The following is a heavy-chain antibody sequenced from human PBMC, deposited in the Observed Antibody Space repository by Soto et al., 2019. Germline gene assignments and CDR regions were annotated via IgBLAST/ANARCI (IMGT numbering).Heavy chain of an antibody. CDR2: ISWNSGSI. Sequence: EVQLVESGGGLVQPGRSLRLSCAASGFTFDDYAMHWVRQAPGKGLEWVSGISWNSGSIGYAHSVKGRFTISRDNAKNSLYLEITSLRAEDKAVYYCAKDIPFRGSESYYLRSYGMDVWGQGTTVTVSS. CDR3: AKDIPFRGSESYYLRSYGMDV. V-gene: IGHV3-9*01. J-gene: IGHJ6*02. D-gene: IGHD3-10*01. CDR1: GFTFDDYA.